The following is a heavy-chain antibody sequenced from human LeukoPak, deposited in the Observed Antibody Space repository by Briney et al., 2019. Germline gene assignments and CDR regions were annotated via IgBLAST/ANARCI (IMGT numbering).Heavy chain of an antibody. Sequence: SQTLSLTCATSGDSVSSNSAAWNWIRQSPSRGLEWLGRTYYRSKLYNDYAVSVKSRITTNPDTSKNQFSLQLNSVTPEDTAVYYCARVVFWSGYSRDYYYGMDVWGQGTTVTVSS. CDR3: ARVVFWSGYSRDYYYGMDV. CDR1: GDSVSSNSAA. D-gene: IGHD3-3*01. V-gene: IGHV6-1*01. CDR2: TYYRSKLYN. J-gene: IGHJ6*02.